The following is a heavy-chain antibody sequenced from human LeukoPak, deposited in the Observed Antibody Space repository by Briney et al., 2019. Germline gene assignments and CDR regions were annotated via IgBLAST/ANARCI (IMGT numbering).Heavy chain of an antibody. CDR2: IGNIGRSI. J-gene: IGHJ4*02. CDR3: VRGDRYFFDY. D-gene: IGHD1-14*01. V-gene: IGHV3-48*03. Sequence: GGSLRLSCAASGLTFSSYEMRSVRQAPGRGLEWVSYIGNIGRSIYYVDSVKGRFTVSRDNANNSVYLQMNRLRAEDTAIYYCVRGDRYFFDYWGQGTLVTVSS. CDR1: GLTFSSYE.